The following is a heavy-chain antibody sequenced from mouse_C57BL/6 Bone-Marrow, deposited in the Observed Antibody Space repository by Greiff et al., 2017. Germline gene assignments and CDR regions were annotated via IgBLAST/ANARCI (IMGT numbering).Heavy chain of an antibody. CDR3: ARSYGSTYYFDY. V-gene: IGHV2-9-1*01. J-gene: IGHJ2*01. CDR2: IWPGGGT. D-gene: IGHD1-1*01. Sequence: VMLVESGPGLVAPSQSLSITCTVSGFSLTSYAISWVRQPPGKGLEWLGVIWPGGGTNYNSALKSRLSISKDNSKSQVFLKMNSLQTDDTDRYYCARSYGSTYYFDYWGQGTTRTVSS. CDR1: GFSLTSYA.